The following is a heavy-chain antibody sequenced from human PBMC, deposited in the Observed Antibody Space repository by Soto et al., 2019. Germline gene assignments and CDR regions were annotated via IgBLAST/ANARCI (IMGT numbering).Heavy chain of an antibody. CDR2: TYYRSRWSY. CDR1: GDSVSSNTAA. CDR3: ARDDSTDYYYAHFDY. J-gene: IGHJ4*02. D-gene: IGHD3-22*01. Sequence: QVQLQQSGPGLVKPSQTLSLTCAISGDSVSSNTAAWNWIRQSPARGLEWLGRTYYRSRWSYDYAVSARSRITINPDTSKNQFSLQLNSVTPEDTAVYYCARDDSTDYYYAHFDYWGQGTLVTVSS. V-gene: IGHV6-1*01.